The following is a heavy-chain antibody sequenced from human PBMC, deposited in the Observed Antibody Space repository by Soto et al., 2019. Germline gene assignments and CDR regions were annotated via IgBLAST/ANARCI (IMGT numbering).Heavy chain of an antibody. Sequence: ETLSLTCTVSGGSISRSSYYWGWIRQPPGKGLEWIGSIYYSGSTYYNPSLKSRVTISVDTSKNQFSLKLSSVTAADTAVYYCAREESYQLITFDYWGQGTLVTVSS. J-gene: IGHJ4*02. CDR3: AREESYQLITFDY. D-gene: IGHD2-2*01. CDR1: GGSISRSSYY. V-gene: IGHV4-39*07. CDR2: IYYSGST.